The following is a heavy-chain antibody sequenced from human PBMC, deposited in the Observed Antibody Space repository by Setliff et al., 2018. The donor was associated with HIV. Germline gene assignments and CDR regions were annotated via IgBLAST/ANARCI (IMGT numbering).Heavy chain of an antibody. D-gene: IGHD1-26*01. CDR2: INHSGST. CDR1: GGSFSGYY. CDR3: ARGHGVYSGSYLAVYFDY. J-gene: IGHJ4*02. Sequence: SETLSLTCAVYGGSFSGYYWSWIRQPPGKGLEWIGEINHSGSTNYKPSLTSRVTISVDMSKNQVSLKVSSVTAADTAVYYCARGHGVYSGSYLAVYFDYWGQGTLVTVSS. V-gene: IGHV4-34*01.